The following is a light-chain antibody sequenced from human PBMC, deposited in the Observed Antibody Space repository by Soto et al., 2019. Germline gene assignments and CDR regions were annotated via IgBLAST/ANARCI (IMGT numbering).Light chain of an antibody. CDR2: GAS. CDR1: QSVSSN. J-gene: IGKJ1*01. V-gene: IGKV3-15*01. CDR3: QQYNNWAWT. Sequence: EIVMTQSPATLSVSPGERATISCRASQSVSSNLAWYQQKPGQAPRLLIYGASTRATGIPARFSGSGSGTEFTLTISRLQSEDFAVYYCQQYNNWAWTFGQGTKVEIK.